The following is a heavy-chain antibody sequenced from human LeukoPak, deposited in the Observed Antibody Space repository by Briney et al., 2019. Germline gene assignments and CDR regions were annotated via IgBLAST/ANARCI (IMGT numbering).Heavy chain of an antibody. V-gene: IGHV4-4*02. D-gene: IGHD2-21*02. CDR2: IYHSGST. CDR3: AREGGDNLLSRMDV. CDR1: GFTFNTYTM. Sequence: GSLRLSCAASGFTFNTYTMNWARQAPGKGLEWIGEIYHSGSTNYNPSLKSRVTISVDKSKNQFSLKLSSVTAADTAVYYCAREGGDNLLSRMDVWGKGTTVTVSS. J-gene: IGHJ6*03.